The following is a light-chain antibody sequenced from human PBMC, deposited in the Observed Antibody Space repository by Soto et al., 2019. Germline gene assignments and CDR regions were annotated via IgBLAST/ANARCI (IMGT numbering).Light chain of an antibody. CDR2: DVT. CDR1: NSDIGRYNY. J-gene: IGLJ1*01. Sequence: QSALTQPAAVSGSPGQSITISCTGTNSDIGRYNYVCWYQQHPGKAPNLIIYDVTNRPSGVSNRFSGSKSGNTASLTISGLHDEDEADYYCSSYTSSKTYVFGTGTKLTVL. V-gene: IGLV2-14*03. CDR3: SSYTSSKTYV.